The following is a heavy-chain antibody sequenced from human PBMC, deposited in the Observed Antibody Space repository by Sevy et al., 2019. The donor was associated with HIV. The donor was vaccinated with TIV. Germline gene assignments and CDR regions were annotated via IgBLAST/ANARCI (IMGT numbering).Heavy chain of an antibody. V-gene: IGHV1-69*10. CDR3: VRHRQRVVLIPEAFDI. CDR2: TIPVLRSA. CDR1: GGTFDTYA. Sequence: ATVKVSCKTSGGTFDTYAISWVRQAPGQRLEWMGGTIPVLRSAYYPQMFQDRLTITADQYTSTVYMELSSLRSDDTATYYCVRHRQRVVLIPEAFDIWGQGTMVTVSS. J-gene: IGHJ3*02. D-gene: IGHD2-15*01.